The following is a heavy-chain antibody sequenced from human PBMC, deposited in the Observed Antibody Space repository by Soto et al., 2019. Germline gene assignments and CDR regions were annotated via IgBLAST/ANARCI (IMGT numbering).Heavy chain of an antibody. CDR1: GGSISSGGYY. D-gene: IGHD3-22*01. Sequence: SETLSLTXTVSGGSISSGGYYWSWIRQHPGKGLEWIGYIYSSGGTYYHPSLKSRLIVSSDTSKNQFSLRLNSVTAADTAVYYCARGKDSDGYYYFDYWGQGTLVTVS. CDR3: ARGKDSDGYYYFDY. J-gene: IGHJ4*02. V-gene: IGHV4-31*02. CDR2: IYSSGGT.